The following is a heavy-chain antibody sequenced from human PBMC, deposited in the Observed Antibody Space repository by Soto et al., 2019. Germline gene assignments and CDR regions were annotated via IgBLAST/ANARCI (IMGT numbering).Heavy chain of an antibody. V-gene: IGHV3-33*01. CDR3: ARERGLVHSSCKEVDY. CDR2: IWYDGSNK. D-gene: IGHD2-2*01. J-gene: IGHJ4*02. CDR1: GFTFSSYG. Sequence: QVQLVESGGGVVQPGRSLRLSCAASGFTFSSYGMHWVRQAPGQGLEWVAVIWYDGSNKYYADSVKGRFTISRDNSKNTLYLQMNSLRAEDTAVYYCARERGLVHSSCKEVDYWGQGTLVTVSS.